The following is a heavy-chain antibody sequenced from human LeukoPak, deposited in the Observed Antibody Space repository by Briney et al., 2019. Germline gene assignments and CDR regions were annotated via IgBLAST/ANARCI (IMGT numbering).Heavy chain of an antibody. J-gene: IGHJ3*02. D-gene: IGHD3-22*01. CDR3: ARGRYYDSSDDAFDI. CDR1: GFTFSNYS. CDR2: ISSSSYYI. V-gene: IGHV3-21*01. Sequence: GGSLRLSCAASGFTFSNYSMNWVRQAPGKGLEWVSSISSSSYYIYYADSVKGRFTISRDNAKNSLYLQMNSLRAEDTAVYYCARGRYYDSSDDAFDIWGEGTMVIVSS.